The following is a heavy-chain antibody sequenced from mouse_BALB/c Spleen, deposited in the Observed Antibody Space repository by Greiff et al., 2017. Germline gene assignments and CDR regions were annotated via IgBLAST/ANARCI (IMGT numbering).Heavy chain of an antibody. V-gene: IGHV14-1*02. CDR3: ALITEFAY. CDR1: GFNINDYY. D-gene: IGHD2-4*01. J-gene: IGHJ3*01. Sequence: EVQLQQSGAELVRPGALVKLSCKASGFNINDYYMHWVKQRPDQGLEWIGWIDPENGNTIYDPKFQGKASITADTSSNTAYLQLSSLTSEDTAVYYCALITEFAYWGQGTLVTVSA. CDR2: IDPENGNT.